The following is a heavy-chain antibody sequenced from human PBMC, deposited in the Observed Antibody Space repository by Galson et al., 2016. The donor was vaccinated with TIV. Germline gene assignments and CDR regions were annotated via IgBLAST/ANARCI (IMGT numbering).Heavy chain of an antibody. J-gene: IGHJ6*02. CDR1: GYIFTNYY. V-gene: IGHV1-46*01. D-gene: IGHD3-22*01. Sequence: SVKVSCKASGYIFTNYYIHWVRQAPGQGLEWMGIINPRGGGRAIYAQKFQDRVTMTRDTSTSILYMQLSSLTSEDTAVYYCERDAVEDYESSAKGLYGMDVWGHGTTVIVSS. CDR3: ERDAVEDYESSAKGLYGMDV. CDR2: INPRGGGRA.